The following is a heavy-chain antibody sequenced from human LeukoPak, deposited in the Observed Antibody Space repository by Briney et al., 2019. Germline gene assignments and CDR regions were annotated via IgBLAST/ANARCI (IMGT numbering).Heavy chain of an antibody. D-gene: IGHD6-6*01. V-gene: IGHV1-69*01. CDR1: GGTFSSYA. CDR3: AREGRLYSSSSGHFDY. Sequence: ASVKVSCKASGGTFSSYAISWVRQAPGQGLEWMGGIIPIFGTANYAQKFQGRVTITADESTSTAYMELSSLRSEDTAVYHCAREGRLYSSSSGHFDYWGQGTLVTVSS. J-gene: IGHJ4*02. CDR2: IIPIFGTA.